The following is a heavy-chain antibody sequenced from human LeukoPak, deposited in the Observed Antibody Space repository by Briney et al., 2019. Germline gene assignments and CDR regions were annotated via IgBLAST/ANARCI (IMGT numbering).Heavy chain of an antibody. CDR3: ARLIWFGESYYFDY. V-gene: IGHV4-38-2*02. CDR2: IFHTGST. J-gene: IGHJ4*02. CDR1: GYSISSGYY. D-gene: IGHD3-10*01. Sequence: SESLSLTCTVSGYSISSGYYWAWIRQPPGKGLEWIGSIFHTGSTYHNPSLKSRVTISVDTSKNQFSLKLSSVTAADTAVYYCARLIWFGESYYFDYWGQGTLVTVSS.